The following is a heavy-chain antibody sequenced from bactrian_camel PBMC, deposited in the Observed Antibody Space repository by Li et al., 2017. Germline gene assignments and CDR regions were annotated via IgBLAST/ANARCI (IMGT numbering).Heavy chain of an antibody. Sequence: HVQLVESGGGSVQAGGNLRLACTASGYTVGRQCMGWFRQTPENEREPVASIDSDDFATYADDVKARFNISRDNARNTLYLQMNSLKPEDTATYYCAASVRSWCDLTLLGKSAYNFWGQGTQVTVS. J-gene: IGHJ4*01. CDR1: GYTVGRQC. D-gene: IGHD3*01. CDR2: IDSDDFA. CDR3: AASVRSWCDLTLLGKSAYNF. V-gene: IGHV3S55*01.